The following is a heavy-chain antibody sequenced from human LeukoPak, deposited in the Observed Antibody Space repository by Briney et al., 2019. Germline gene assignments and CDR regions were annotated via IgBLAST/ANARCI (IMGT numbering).Heavy chain of an antibody. CDR2: VYSGGSS. J-gene: IGHJ6*02. D-gene: IGHD2-8*01. Sequence: SETLSLTCSISGGSVSTYYWNWLRQSPGKGLEWIGFVYSGGSSNYNPSLKSRVAMSVDKSRNQFSLRLRSVTAADTAMYYCARAPSYLNGHYYYYGMDVWGQGTTVTVSS. CDR3: ARAPSYLNGHYYYYGMDV. V-gene: IGHV4-59*02. CDR1: GGSVSTYY.